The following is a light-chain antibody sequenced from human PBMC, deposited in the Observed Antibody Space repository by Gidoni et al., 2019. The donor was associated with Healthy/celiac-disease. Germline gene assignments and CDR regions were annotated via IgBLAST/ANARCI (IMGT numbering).Light chain of an antibody. CDR1: SSDVGGYNY. CDR3: SSYTSSITRV. J-gene: IGLJ3*02. V-gene: IGLV2-14*01. CDR2: EVS. Sequence: QSALTQPASVSGSPGQSITISCTGTSSDVGGYNYVSWYQQHPGKAPKLMIYEVSNRPSGVSNRFSGSKSGNQASLTISGLQAEDEADYYCSSYTSSITRVFGGGTKLTVL.